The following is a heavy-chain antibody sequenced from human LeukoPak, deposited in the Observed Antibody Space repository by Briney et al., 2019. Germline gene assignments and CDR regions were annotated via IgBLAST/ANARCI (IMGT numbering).Heavy chain of an antibody. Sequence: GGSLRLSCAASGFTFSNSAMSWDRQAPGKGLEWVSGISISGGTTYYAASVKGRFTISRDNSKNTVYLQLNSLRAEDTAVYYCAKEEVPNDYWGQGTLVTVSS. CDR3: AKEEVPNDY. V-gene: IGHV3-23*01. J-gene: IGHJ4*02. CDR2: ISISGGTT. CDR1: GFTFSNSA. D-gene: IGHD1-1*01.